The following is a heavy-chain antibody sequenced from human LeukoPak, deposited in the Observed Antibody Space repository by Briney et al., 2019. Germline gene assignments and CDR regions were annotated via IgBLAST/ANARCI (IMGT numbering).Heavy chain of an antibody. CDR3: ARGRTSGYYYGMDV. J-gene: IGHJ6*02. D-gene: IGHD3-10*01. Sequence: SETLSLTCTVSGGSISSYYRSWIRQPPGKGLEWIGYIYYSGSTNYNPSLKSRVTISVDTSKNQFSLKLSSVTAADTAVYYCARGRTSGYYYGMDVWGQGTTVTVSS. CDR1: GGSISSYY. V-gene: IGHV4-59*01. CDR2: IYYSGST.